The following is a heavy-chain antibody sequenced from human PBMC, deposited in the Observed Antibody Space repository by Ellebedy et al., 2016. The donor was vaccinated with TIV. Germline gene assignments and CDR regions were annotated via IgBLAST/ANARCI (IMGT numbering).Heavy chain of an antibody. J-gene: IGHJ2*01. CDR2: ISSSSSYI. V-gene: IGHV3-21*01. D-gene: IGHD4/OR15-4a*01. CDR1: GFTFSSYS. CDR3: ARWYRGANSLWYFDL. Sequence: PGGSLRLSCAASGFTFSSYSMNWVRQAPGKGLEWVSSISSSSSYIYYADSVKGRFTISRDNAKNSLYLQMNSLRAEDTALYYCARWYRGANSLWYFDLWGRGTLVTVSS.